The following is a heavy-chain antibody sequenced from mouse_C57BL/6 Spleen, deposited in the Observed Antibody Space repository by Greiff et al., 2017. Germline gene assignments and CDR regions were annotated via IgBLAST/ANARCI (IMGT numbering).Heavy chain of an antibody. V-gene: IGHV1-62-2*01. J-gene: IGHJ2*01. CDR3: ARQKYGSSSYYFDY. D-gene: IGHD1-1*01. CDR2: FYPGSGSI. CDR1: GYTFTEYT. Sequence: QVHVKQSGAELVKPGASVKLSCKASGYTFTEYTIHWVKQRSGQGLEWIGWFYPGSGSIKYNEKFKDKATLTADKSSSTVYMELSRLTSEDSAVYFCARQKYGSSSYYFDYWGQGTTLTVSS.